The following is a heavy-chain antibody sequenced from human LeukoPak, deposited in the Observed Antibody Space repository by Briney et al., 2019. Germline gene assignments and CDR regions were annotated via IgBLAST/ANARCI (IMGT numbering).Heavy chain of an antibody. CDR2: FYYSGST. V-gene: IGHV4-39*01. D-gene: IGHD3-10*01. CDR1: GGSITSSNYY. CDR3: VYYYGSGSVEY. Sequence: PSETVSLTCTVSGGSITSSNYYWGWIRQPPGKGLEWIGSFYYSGSTNYNPSLKSRVTISVDTSKNQFSLKRSSVTAADTAVYYCVYYYGSGSVEYWGQGTLVTVSS. J-gene: IGHJ4*02.